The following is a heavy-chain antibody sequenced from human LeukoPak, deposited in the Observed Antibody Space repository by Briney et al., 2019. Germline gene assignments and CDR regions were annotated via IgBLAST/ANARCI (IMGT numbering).Heavy chain of an antibody. D-gene: IGHD6-19*01. CDR1: GYSFTSYW. J-gene: IGHJ4*02. V-gene: IGHV5-51*01. Sequence: HGESLKISCKGSGYSFTSYWIGWVRQMPGKGLEWMGIIYPGDSDTRYSPSFQGQVTISADKSISTAYLQWSSLKASDTVMYYCARRTNGLSSGWSGPFDYWGQGTLVTVSS. CDR2: IYPGDSDT. CDR3: ARRTNGLSSGWSGPFDY.